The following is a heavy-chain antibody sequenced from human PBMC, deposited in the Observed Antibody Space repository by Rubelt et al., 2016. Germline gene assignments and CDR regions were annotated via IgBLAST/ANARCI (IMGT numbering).Heavy chain of an antibody. Sequence: GWISAYNGNTNYAQKLQGRVTMTTDTSTSTAYMELRSLTSDDTAVYYCARAGYCSASICSPGGWFDPWGQGTLVTVSS. CDR2: ISAYNGNT. V-gene: IGHV1-18*01. J-gene: IGHJ5*02. D-gene: IGHD2-8*02. CDR3: ARAGYCSASICSPGGWFDP.